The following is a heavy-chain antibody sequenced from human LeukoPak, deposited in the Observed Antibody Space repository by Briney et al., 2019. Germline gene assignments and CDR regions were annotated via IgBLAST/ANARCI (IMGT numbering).Heavy chain of an antibody. J-gene: IGHJ4*02. D-gene: IGHD3-3*01. Sequence: ASVKVSCMASGGTFSSYAISWVRQAPGQGLEWMGGIIPIFGTANYAQKFQGRVTITTDESTSTAYMELSSLRSDDTPVYYCARGAKDDFWSGYFDLGYFDYWGQGTLVTVSS. CDR3: ARGAKDDFWSGYFDLGYFDY. V-gene: IGHV1-69*05. CDR2: IIPIFGTA. CDR1: GGTFSSYA.